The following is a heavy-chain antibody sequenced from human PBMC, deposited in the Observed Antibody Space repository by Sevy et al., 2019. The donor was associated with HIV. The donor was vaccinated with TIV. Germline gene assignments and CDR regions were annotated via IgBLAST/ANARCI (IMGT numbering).Heavy chain of an antibody. V-gene: IGHV3-23*01. CDR2: INNSGGST. Sequence: GGSLRLSCAVSGFTVNTYAMSWVRQAPGKGLEWVAVINNSGGSTDYADSVRGRFSISRDNPNVYLEMNSLSVEDTAVYYCVKERVGYISSWYYFDYWGQGTLVTVSS. D-gene: IGHD6-13*01. CDR1: GFTVNTYA. J-gene: IGHJ4*02. CDR3: VKERVGYISSWYYFDY.